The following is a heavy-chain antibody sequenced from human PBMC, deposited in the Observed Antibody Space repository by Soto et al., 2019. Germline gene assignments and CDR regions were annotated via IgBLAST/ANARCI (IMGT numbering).Heavy chain of an antibody. CDR2: ILPILGIA. CDR3: ERDLFYYGSGSYYSPFDY. Sequence: QVQLVHSGAEVKKPGSSVKVSCKASGGTFSSYTISWVRQAPGQGLEWMGRILPILGIANYAQKFQGRVTITADKSTTTAYMELSSLRSEDTAVYYCERDLFYYGSGSYYSPFDYCGQGTLVTVSS. J-gene: IGHJ4*02. CDR1: GGTFSSYT. D-gene: IGHD3-10*01. V-gene: IGHV1-69*04.